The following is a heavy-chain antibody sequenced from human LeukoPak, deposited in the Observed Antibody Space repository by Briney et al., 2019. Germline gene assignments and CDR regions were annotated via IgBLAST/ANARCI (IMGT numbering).Heavy chain of an antibody. Sequence: GGSLRLSCAASGFSFDDYGMTWVRQAPGKGLVWVSHINSDGSTTGYADSVKGRFTISRDNAKNSLYLQMNSLRAEDTAVYYCASSGGGPYYYYYYMDVWGKGTTVTISS. V-gene: IGHV3-20*04. J-gene: IGHJ6*03. D-gene: IGHD3-10*01. CDR2: INSDGSTT. CDR3: ASSGGGPYYYYYYMDV. CDR1: GFSFDDYG.